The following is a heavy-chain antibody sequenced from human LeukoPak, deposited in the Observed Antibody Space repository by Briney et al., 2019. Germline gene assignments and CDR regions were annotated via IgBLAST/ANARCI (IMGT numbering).Heavy chain of an antibody. Sequence: GGSLRLSCAASGFTFSSYAMHWVRQATGIGLEWDSGIGTAGDTKYSASVKGRFTISRENAKNSLYLQMNSLRAGDTAVYYCARASGSYGGIDYWGQGTLVTVSS. CDR1: GFTFSSYA. CDR2: IGTAGDT. V-gene: IGHV3-13*01. CDR3: ARASGSYGGIDY. D-gene: IGHD1-26*01. J-gene: IGHJ4*02.